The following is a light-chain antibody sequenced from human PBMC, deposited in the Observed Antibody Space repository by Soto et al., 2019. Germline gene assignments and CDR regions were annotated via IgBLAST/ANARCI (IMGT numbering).Light chain of an antibody. CDR1: SSDVGSYNL. J-gene: IGLJ1*01. V-gene: IGLV2-23*01. Sequence: QSVLTQPASVSGSPGQSITISCTGTSSDVGSYNLVSWYQQHPGKAPKLMIYEGSKRPSGVSNRFSGSKSGNTASLTISGLQAEDEADYYCCSYAGSSTSWVFGPGTKVTVL. CDR3: CSYAGSSTSWV. CDR2: EGS.